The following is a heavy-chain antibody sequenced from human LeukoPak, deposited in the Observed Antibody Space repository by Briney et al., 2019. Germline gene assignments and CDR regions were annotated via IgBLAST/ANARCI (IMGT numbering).Heavy chain of an antibody. V-gene: IGHV4-30-4*01. CDR3: ARGPYQLLWFGEPFDY. J-gene: IGHJ4*02. Sequence: PSQTLPLTCTVSGGSISSGDYYWSWIRQPPGKGLEWIGYIYYSGSTYYNPSLKSRVTISVDTSKNQFSLKLSSVTAADTAVYYCARGPYQLLWFGEPFDYWGQGTLVTVSS. CDR2: IYYSGST. D-gene: IGHD3-10*01. CDR1: GGSISSGDYY.